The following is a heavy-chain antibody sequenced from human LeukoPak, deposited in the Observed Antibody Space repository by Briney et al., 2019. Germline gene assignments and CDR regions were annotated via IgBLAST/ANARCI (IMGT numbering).Heavy chain of an antibody. J-gene: IGHJ4*02. Sequence: GRSLRLSCAASGFTFSSYNMNWVRRAPGKGLEWVSSISSSSSNIYYADSVKGRFTISRDNAKNSLYLQMNSLRAEDTAVYYCARVEVGYWGQGTLVTVSS. CDR3: ARVEVGY. CDR1: GFTFSSYN. V-gene: IGHV3-21*01. D-gene: IGHD3-10*01. CDR2: ISSSSSNI.